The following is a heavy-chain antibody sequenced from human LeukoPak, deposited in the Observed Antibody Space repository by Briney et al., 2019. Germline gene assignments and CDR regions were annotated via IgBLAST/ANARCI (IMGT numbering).Heavy chain of an antibody. CDR3: ARSRWSVASGWYGSDY. D-gene: IGHD6-19*01. V-gene: IGHV4-39*07. CDR1: GGSISSSSNY. Sequence: PSETLSLTCTVSGGSISSSSNYWGWIRQPPGEGLEWIGSIYYSGSTYYNPSLKSRVTISVDTSKNQFSLKLSSVTAADTAVYYCARSRWSVASGWYGSDYWGQGTLVTVSS. CDR2: IYYSGST. J-gene: IGHJ4*02.